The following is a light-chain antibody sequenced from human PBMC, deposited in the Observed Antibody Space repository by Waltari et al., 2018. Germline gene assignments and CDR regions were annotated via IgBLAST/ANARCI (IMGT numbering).Light chain of an antibody. J-gene: IGKJ1*01. Sequence: DIVVTQSPLSLPVTLGEPASTSCRSSQSLLHRNGYNYLDWYLQKPGQSPQLLIYLGSNRASGVPDRFSGSGSGTDFTLKISRVEAEDVGVYYCMQSLQALWTFGQGTKVEFK. CDR2: LGS. V-gene: IGKV2-28*01. CDR3: MQSLQALWT. CDR1: QSLLHRNGYNY.